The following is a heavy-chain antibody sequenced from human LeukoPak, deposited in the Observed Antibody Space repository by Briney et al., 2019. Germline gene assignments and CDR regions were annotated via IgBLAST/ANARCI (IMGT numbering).Heavy chain of an antibody. CDR2: ISYDGSNK. D-gene: IGHD6-6*01. Sequence: PGRSLRLSCAASGFTFNNYAMHWVRQAPGKGLEWVAVISYDGSNKYYADSVKGRFTISRDNSKNTLYLQMNSLRAEDTAVYYCARVPFEYSSSSFWFDPWGQGTLVTVSS. CDR1: GFTFNNYA. CDR3: ARVPFEYSSSSFWFDP. V-gene: IGHV3-30*04. J-gene: IGHJ5*02.